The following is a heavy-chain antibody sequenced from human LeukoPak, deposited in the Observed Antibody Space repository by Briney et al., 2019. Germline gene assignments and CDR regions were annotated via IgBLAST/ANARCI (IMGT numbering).Heavy chain of an antibody. CDR3: ARGEYRYSGSYESWNAFDI. CDR1: GYTFTSYA. J-gene: IGHJ3*02. D-gene: IGHD1-26*01. V-gene: IGHV1-3*01. CDR2: INAGNGNT. Sequence: GASVKVSCKASGYTFTSYAMHWVRRAPGQRLEWMGWINAGNGNTKYSQKFQGRVTITRDTSASTAYMELSSLRSEDTAVYYCARGEYRYSGSYESWNAFDIWGQGTMVTVSS.